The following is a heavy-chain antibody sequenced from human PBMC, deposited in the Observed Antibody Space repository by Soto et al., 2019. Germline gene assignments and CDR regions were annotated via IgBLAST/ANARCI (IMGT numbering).Heavy chain of an antibody. CDR1: GGSISSSNW. D-gene: IGHD6-19*01. J-gene: IGHJ4*02. CDR3: ASLDFVGIAVAGGNY. Sequence: SETLSLTCAVPGGSISSSNWWSWVRQPPGKGLEWIGEIYHSGSTNYNPSLKSRVTISVDKSKNQFSLKLSSVTAADTAVYYCASLDFVGIAVAGGNYWGQGTLVTVSS. V-gene: IGHV4-4*02. CDR2: IYHSGST.